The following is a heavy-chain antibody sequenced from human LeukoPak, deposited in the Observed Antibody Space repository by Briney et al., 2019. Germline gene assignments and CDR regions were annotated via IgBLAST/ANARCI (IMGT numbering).Heavy chain of an antibody. J-gene: IGHJ3*02. V-gene: IGHV1-69*13. D-gene: IGHD6-13*01. Sequence: GASVKVSCKASGGTFSSYAISWVRQAPGQGLEWMGGIIPIFGTTNYAQKFQGRVTITANESTSTAYMELSSLRSEDTAVYYCARGGSSWDFAFDIWGQGTMVTVSS. CDR1: GGTFSSYA. CDR3: ARGGSSWDFAFDI. CDR2: IIPIFGTT.